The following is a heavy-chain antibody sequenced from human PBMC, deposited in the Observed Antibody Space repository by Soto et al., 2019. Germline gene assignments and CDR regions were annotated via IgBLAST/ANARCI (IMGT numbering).Heavy chain of an antibody. CDR2: INHSGST. CDR3: ARAVRAGTVYYYGMDV. J-gene: IGHJ6*02. Sequence: SSETLSLTCAVYGGSFSGYYWSWIRQPPGKGLEWIGEINHSGSTNYNPSLKSRVTISVDTSKNQFSLKLSSVTAADTAVYYCARAVRAGTVYYYGMDVWGQGTTVT. D-gene: IGHD6-19*01. V-gene: IGHV4-34*01. CDR1: GGSFSGYY.